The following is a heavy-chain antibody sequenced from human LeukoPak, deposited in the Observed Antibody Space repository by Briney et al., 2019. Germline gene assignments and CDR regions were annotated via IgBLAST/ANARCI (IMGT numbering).Heavy chain of an antibody. CDR3: ARDSFSGSSLDY. CDR1: GFTFDEYG. V-gene: IGHV3-20*04. Sequence: PGGSLRLSCAAPGFTFDEYGMSWVRQAPGKGLEWVSSINWNGGSTGYADSVKGRFTISRDSAKNSLYLQMNSLRADDTALYYRARDSFSGSSLDYWGQGTLVTVSS. J-gene: IGHJ4*02. D-gene: IGHD1-26*01. CDR2: INWNGGST.